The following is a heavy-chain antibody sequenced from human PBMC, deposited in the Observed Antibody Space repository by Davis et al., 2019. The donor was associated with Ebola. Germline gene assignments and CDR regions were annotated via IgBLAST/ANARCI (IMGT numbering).Heavy chain of an antibody. J-gene: IGHJ3*02. CDR1: GGTFSSYD. Sequence: SVKVSCKASGGTFSSYDISWVRQAPGQGLEWMGGIIPIFGTANYAQKFQGRVTITADESTSTAYMELSSLRSEDTAVYYCARDPQTTVVTRTNAFDIWGQGTMVTVSS. CDR2: IIPIFGTA. V-gene: IGHV1-69*13. CDR3: ARDPQTTVVTRTNAFDI. D-gene: IGHD4-23*01.